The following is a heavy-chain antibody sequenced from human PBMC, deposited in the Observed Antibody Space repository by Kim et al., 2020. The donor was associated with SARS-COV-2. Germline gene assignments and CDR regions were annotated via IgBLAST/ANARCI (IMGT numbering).Heavy chain of an antibody. CDR3: AANPEHNQVFFDS. CDR2: LDHEDGQT. CDR1: GFTLSEIS. J-gene: IGHJ4*02. Sequence: ASVKVSCKVSGFTLSEISINWVRQAPGKGLEWMGYLDHEDGQTLYAPKFQGRITMTEDTSTDTAYMELSSLRSEDTAVYYCAANPEHNQVFFDSWGQGALVTVSS. V-gene: IGHV1-24*01.